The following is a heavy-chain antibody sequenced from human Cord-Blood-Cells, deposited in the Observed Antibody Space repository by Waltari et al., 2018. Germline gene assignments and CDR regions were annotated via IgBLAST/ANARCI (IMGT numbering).Heavy chain of an antibody. J-gene: IGHJ4*02. CDR1: GFSLSTSGVG. D-gene: IGHD3-10*01. V-gene: IGHV2-5*01. Sequence: LTLTCTFSGFSLSTSGVGVGWIRQPPGKALEWLALIYWNDDKRYSPSLKSRLTITKDTSKNQVVLTMTNMDPVDTATYYCAHRRSYYGSGSYYNSYYYFDYWGQGTLVTVSS. CDR3: AHRRSYYGSGSYYNSYYYFDY. CDR2: IYWNDDK.